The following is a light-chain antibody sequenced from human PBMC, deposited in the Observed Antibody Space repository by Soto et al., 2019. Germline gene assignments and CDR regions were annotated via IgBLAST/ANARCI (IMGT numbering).Light chain of an antibody. Sequence: EVLMTQSPATLSLSPGERATLSCWASETVATNLAWYQQQPGQAPRLLISGASTRAAGISDRFRGSGSGTEFTLTISSLRSEDSAIYYCQQYFEWPPMTFGQGTKVEI. CDR2: GAS. V-gene: IGKV3-15*01. J-gene: IGKJ1*01. CDR3: QQYFEWPPMT. CDR1: ETVATN.